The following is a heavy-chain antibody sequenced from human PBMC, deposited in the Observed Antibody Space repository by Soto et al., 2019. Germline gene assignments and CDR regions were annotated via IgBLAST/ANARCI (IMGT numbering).Heavy chain of an antibody. V-gene: IGHV4-31*03. CDR3: ARGLGESGDDISLIDY. CDR2: IYFSGTT. CDR1: GFSIGTGGYY. J-gene: IGHJ4*02. Sequence: QVQLQESGPGLVKPSQTLSLTCTVSGFSIGTGGYYWTWIRQHPGRGLEWVGNIYFSGTTYHNPSLQSRIFISIDRAKNQFSLRLSSVTVADTAVYYCARGLGESGDDISLIDYWGQGTLVTVSS. D-gene: IGHD3-9*01.